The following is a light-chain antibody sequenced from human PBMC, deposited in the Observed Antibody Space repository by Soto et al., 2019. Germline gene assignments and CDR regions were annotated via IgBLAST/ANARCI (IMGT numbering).Light chain of an antibody. J-gene: IGLJ2*01. CDR3: SSYAGSNSVV. CDR1: SSDVGGYNY. V-gene: IGLV2-11*01. CDR2: DVS. Sequence: QSAPTQPRSVSGSPGQSVTISCTGTSSDVGGYNYVSWYQQHPGKAPKLMIYDVSTRPSGVPDRFSGSKSGNTASLTISGLQAEDEADYYCSSYAGSNSVVFGGGTKLTVL.